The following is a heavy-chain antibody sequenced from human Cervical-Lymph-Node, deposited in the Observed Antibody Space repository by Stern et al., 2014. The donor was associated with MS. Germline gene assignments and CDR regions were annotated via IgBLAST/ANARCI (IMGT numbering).Heavy chain of an antibody. CDR3: SRGMGTNWPALYSYFYLMDV. V-gene: IGHV1-18*01. D-gene: IGHD1-1*01. CDR1: GYTFNKYG. CDR2: IGGGTGNA. J-gene: IGHJ6*02. Sequence: QVQLVQSGAELKKPGASVKVSCTASGYTFNKYGITWVRQAPGQGLEWMGWIGGGTGNANYAQKFQGRVTLTTDTSTNTAYMELRSLIADDTAVYYCSRGMGTNWPALYSYFYLMDVWGQGTTVTVS.